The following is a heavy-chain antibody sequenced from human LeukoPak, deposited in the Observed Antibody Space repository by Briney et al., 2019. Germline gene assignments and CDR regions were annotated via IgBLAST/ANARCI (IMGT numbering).Heavy chain of an antibody. Sequence: SETLSLTCTVSGGSISSYYWSWIRQPAGKGLEWIGRIYTSGSTNYNPSLKSRVTMSVDTSKNQFSLKLSSVTAADTAVYHCARDRYCSSTSCYSAFDYWGQGTLVTVSS. CDR3: ARDRYCSSTSCYSAFDY. V-gene: IGHV4-4*07. J-gene: IGHJ4*02. CDR1: GGSISSYY. CDR2: IYTSGST. D-gene: IGHD2-2*01.